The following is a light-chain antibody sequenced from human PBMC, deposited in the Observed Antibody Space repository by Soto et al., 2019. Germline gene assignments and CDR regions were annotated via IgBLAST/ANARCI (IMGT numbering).Light chain of an antibody. CDR2: GAS. Sequence: EIVMTQSPATLSVSPGERATLSCRASQSVSSNLAWYQQKPGQAPRLLIYGASTRATGIPARFSGSGSGTEFTLTISSLQSEDFAVYYCQQYNXWPLTFGG. V-gene: IGKV3D-15*01. CDR1: QSVSSN. J-gene: IGKJ4*01. CDR3: QQYNXWPLT.